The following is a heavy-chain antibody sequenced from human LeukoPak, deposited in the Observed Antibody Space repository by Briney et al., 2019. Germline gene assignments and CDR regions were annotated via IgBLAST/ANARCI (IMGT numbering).Heavy chain of an antibody. D-gene: IGHD3-16*01. CDR3: ATDRHSSFRSFDY. CDR2: FDPEDGET. CDR1: GYTLTELS. J-gene: IGHJ4*02. Sequence: ASVKVSCKASGYTLTELSMHWVRQAPGKGLEWMGGFDPEDGETIYAQKFQGRVTMTEDTSTDTAYMELSSLRSEDTDVYYCATDRHSSFRSFDYWGQGTLVTVSS. V-gene: IGHV1-24*01.